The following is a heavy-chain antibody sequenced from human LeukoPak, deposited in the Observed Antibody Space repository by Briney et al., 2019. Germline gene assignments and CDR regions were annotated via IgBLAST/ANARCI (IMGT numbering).Heavy chain of an antibody. D-gene: IGHD2-8*01. CDR2: IVVGSGNT. Sequence: SVKVSCKASGFTFTSSAMQWVRQARGQRLEWIGWIVVGSGNTNYAQKFQERVTITRDMSTSTAYMELSSLRSEDTAVYYCAAAPDCTNGVCSPWWFDPWGQGTLVTVSS. CDR1: GFTFTSSA. CDR3: AAAPDCTNGVCSPWWFDP. J-gene: IGHJ5*02. V-gene: IGHV1-58*02.